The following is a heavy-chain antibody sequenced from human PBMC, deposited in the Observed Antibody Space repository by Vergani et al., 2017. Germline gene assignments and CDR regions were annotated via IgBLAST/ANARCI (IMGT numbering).Heavy chain of an antibody. CDR2: ISGSGGST. CDR1: GFTFSSYA. J-gene: IGHJ4*02. Sequence: EVQLLESGGGLVQPGGSLRLSCAASGFTFSSYAMSWVRQAPGKGLEWVSVISGSGGSTYYADSVKGRFTISRDNSKNTLYLQMNSLRAGDTAVYYCAKVDYDFWCGYYSFDYWGQGTLVTVSS. V-gene: IGHV3-23*01. D-gene: IGHD3-3*01. CDR3: AKVDYDFWCGYYSFDY.